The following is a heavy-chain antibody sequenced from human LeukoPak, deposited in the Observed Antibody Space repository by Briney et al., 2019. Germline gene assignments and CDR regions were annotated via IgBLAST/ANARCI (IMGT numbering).Heavy chain of an antibody. V-gene: IGHV1-18*01. CDR1: GYTFTSYG. J-gene: IGHJ4*02. CDR3: ARGDYGDYDTDY. Sequence: ASVKVSCKASGYTFTSYGISWVRQAPGQGLEWMGWISGSNGNTNYAQKLQGRVTMTTDTSTSTAYMELRSLRSDDTAVYYCARGDYGDYDTDYWGQGTLVTVSS. D-gene: IGHD4-17*01. CDR2: ISGSNGNT.